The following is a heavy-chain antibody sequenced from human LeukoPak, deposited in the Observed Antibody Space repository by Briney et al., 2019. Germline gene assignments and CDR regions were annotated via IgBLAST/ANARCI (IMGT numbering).Heavy chain of an antibody. CDR2: IYYSGTT. J-gene: IGHJ5*02. CDR1: GGSITSDEYY. CDR3: ARYSGSYRWFDP. V-gene: IGHV4-30-4*01. D-gene: IGHD1-26*01. Sequence: SETLSLTCSVSGGSITSDEYYWSWIRQPPGKGLEWIGYIYYSGTTYYNPSLESRVSISVDTSKDQFSLTLSSVTAADTAVYYCARYSGSYRWFDPWGQGTLVTVSS.